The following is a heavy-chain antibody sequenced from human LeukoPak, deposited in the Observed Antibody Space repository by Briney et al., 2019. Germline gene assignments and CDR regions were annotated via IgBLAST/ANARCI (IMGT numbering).Heavy chain of an antibody. V-gene: IGHV1-24*01. CDR1: GYTLTELS. J-gene: IGHJ4*02. Sequence: GASVKVSCKVSGYTLTELSMHCVRQAPGKGLEWMGGFDPEDGETIYAQKFQGRVTMTEDTSTDTAYMELSSLRSEDTAVYYCATGVVTGIEFDYWGQGTLVTVSS. CDR3: ATGVVTGIEFDY. D-gene: IGHD3-3*01. CDR2: FDPEDGET.